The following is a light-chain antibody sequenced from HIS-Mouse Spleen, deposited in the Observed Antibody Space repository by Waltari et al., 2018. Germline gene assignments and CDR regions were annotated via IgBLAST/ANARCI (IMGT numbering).Light chain of an antibody. CDR3: QSADSSGTGWV. CDR2: KDR. Sequence: SYELTQPPSVSVSPGQTARLTCSGDALPKQYAYWYQQKPGQAPVLVIYKDRERPSGIPERFSGSSSGTTVTLTISGVQAEDEADYYCQSADSSGTGWVFGGGTKLTVL. CDR1: ALPKQY. V-gene: IGLV3-25*03. J-gene: IGLJ3*02.